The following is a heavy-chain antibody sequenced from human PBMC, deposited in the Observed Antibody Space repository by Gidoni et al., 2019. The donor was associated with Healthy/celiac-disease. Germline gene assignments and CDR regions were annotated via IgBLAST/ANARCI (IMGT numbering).Heavy chain of an antibody. CDR1: GGTFSSYA. D-gene: IGHD3-22*01. J-gene: IGHJ4*02. CDR3: ARVPNYYDSSGYSFFDY. Sequence: QVQLVQSGAEVKKPGSSVKVSCTASGGTFSSYAISWVRQAPGQGLEWMGGIIPIFGTANYAQKFQGRVTITADESTSTAYMELSSLRSEDTAVYYCARVPNYYDSSGYSFFDYWGQGTLVTVSS. CDR2: IIPIFGTA. V-gene: IGHV1-69*01.